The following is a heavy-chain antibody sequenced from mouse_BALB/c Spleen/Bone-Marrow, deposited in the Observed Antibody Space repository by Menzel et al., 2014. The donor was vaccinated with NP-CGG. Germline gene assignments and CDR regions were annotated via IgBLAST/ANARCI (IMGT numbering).Heavy chain of an antibody. D-gene: IGHD4-1*01. V-gene: IGHV5-17*02. CDR3: TRGGNWDDFDY. Sequence: EVKLQESGGGLVQPGGSRKLSCAASGFTFSSFGMHWVRRAPEKGLEWVAYISSGSSTIFYADTLKGRFTVSRDNPKNTLFLQMTSLRSEDTAMYYCTRGGNWDDFDYWGRGTTLTVSS. J-gene: IGHJ2*01. CDR2: ISSGSSTI. CDR1: GFTFSSFG.